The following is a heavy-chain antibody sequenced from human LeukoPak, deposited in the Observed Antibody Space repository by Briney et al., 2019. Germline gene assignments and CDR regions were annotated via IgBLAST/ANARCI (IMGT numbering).Heavy chain of an antibody. V-gene: IGHV1-69*05. CDR1: GGTFSSYA. J-gene: IGHJ5*02. Sequence: SVKVSCKASGGTFSSYAISWVRQAPGQGLEWMGGIIPIFGTANYAQKFQGRVTITTDESTSTAYMELSSLRSEDTAVYYCARYCSSTSCYDWFDPWGQGTLVTVSS. CDR2: IIPIFGTA. D-gene: IGHD2-2*01. CDR3: ARYCSSTSCYDWFDP.